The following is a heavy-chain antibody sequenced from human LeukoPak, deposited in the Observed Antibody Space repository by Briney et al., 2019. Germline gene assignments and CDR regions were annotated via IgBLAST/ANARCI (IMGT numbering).Heavy chain of an antibody. D-gene: IGHD3-10*01. CDR3: TTVLWRITMVRGVLNWFDP. CDR1: GFTFSNAW. CDR2: IKSKTDGGTT. Sequence: PGGSLRLSCAASGFTFSNAWMSWVRQAPGKGLEWVGRIKSKTDGGTTDYAAPVKGRFTISRDDSKNTLYLQMNSLKTEDTAVYYCTTVLWRITMVRGVLNWFDPWGQGTLVTVSS. V-gene: IGHV3-15*01. J-gene: IGHJ5*02.